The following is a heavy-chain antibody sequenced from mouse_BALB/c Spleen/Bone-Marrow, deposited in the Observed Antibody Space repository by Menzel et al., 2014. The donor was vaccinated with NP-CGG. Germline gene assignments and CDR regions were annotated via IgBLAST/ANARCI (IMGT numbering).Heavy chain of an antibody. J-gene: IGHJ3*01. D-gene: IGHD2-3*01. Sequence: DVQLVESGGGLVQPGGSLKLSCAASGFTFSNYGLSWIRQTPDRRLEYVANINRNGGDTYYPDRVKGRFTISRDNARNTLNLQMSSLKSEDTAMYYCSRGVDGLSWCAYWGQGTLVTGSA. CDR1: GFTFSNYG. CDR3: SRGVDGLSWCAY. V-gene: IGHV5-6-3*01. CDR2: INRNGGDT.